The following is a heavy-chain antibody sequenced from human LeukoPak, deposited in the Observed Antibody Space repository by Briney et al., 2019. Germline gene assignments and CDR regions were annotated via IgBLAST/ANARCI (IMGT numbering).Heavy chain of an antibody. CDR3: AKDRSQYYDILTGLDY. CDR2: ISDSGGNT. Sequence: PGGSLRLSCAPSGFTFSNSAMSWVRQAPGKGLEWVSIISDSGGNTFYADSVEGRFTISRDNSKNTLYLQMNSLRAEDTAVYYCAKDRSQYYDILTGLDYWGQGTLVTVSS. J-gene: IGHJ4*02. D-gene: IGHD3-9*01. V-gene: IGHV3-23*01. CDR1: GFTFSNSA.